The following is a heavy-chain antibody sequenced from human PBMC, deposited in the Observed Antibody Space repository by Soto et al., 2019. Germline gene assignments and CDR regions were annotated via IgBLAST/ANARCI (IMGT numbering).Heavy chain of an antibody. CDR1: GGSISSSSYY. CDR2: IYHSGST. CDR3: AAFWSGYYSFDY. Sequence: PSETLSLTCTVSGGSISSSSYYWGWIRQPPGKGLEWIGSIYHSGSTYYNPSLKSRVTISVDTSKNQFSLKLSSVTAADTAVYYCAAFWSGYYSFDYWGQGTLVTVSS. J-gene: IGHJ4*02. D-gene: IGHD3-3*01. V-gene: IGHV4-39*07.